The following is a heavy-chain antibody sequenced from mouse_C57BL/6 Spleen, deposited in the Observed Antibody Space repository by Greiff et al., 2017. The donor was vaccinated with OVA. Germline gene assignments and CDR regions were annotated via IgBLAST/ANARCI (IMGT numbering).Heavy chain of an antibody. D-gene: IGHD2-1*01. J-gene: IGHJ4*01. CDR3: ARGGNVRYSYAMDY. CDR2: IDPSDSET. CDR1: GYTFTSYW. Sequence: QVQLKQPGAELVRPGSSVKLSCKASGYTFTSYWMHWVKQRPIQGLEWIGNIDPSDSETHYNQKFKDKATLTVDKSSSTAYMQLSSLTSEDSAVYYCARGGNVRYSYAMDYWGQGTSVTVSS. V-gene: IGHV1-52*01.